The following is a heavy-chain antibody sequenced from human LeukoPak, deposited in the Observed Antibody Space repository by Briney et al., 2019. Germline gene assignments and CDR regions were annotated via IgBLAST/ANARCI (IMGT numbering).Heavy chain of an antibody. V-gene: IGHV4-59*01. CDR1: GGSISDYY. Sequence: SETLSLTCSVSGGSISDYYWSWIRQPPGKGLEWIGHIYSSGSTNYDRSLKSRVTISLDASRNQFSLEVNSVTAADTAVYYCARVSGSYFRSLYYFDYRGQGTLVTVSS. J-gene: IGHJ4*02. CDR3: ARVSGSYFRSLYYFDY. CDR2: IYSSGST. D-gene: IGHD1-26*01.